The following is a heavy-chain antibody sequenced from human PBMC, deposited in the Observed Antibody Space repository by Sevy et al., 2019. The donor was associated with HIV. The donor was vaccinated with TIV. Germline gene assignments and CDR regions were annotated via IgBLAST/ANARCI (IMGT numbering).Heavy chain of an antibody. CDR3: ASDLFSAVAGMGGY. V-gene: IGHV3-30-3*01. CDR1: GFTFSSYA. CDR2: ISYDGSNK. J-gene: IGHJ4*02. Sequence: GGSLRLSCAASGFTFSSYAMHWVRQAPGKGLEWVAVISYDGSNKYYADSVKGRFTISRDNSKNTLYLQMNSLRAEDTAVYYCASDLFSAVAGMGGYWGQGTLVTVSS. D-gene: IGHD6-19*01.